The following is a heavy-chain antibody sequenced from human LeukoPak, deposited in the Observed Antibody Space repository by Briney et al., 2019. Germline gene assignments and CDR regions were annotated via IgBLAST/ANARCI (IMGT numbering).Heavy chain of an antibody. D-gene: IGHD1-1*01. CDR1: GYIFTSYW. CDR2: IYPGDSDT. V-gene: IGHV5-51*01. CDR3: ARRSPLAYFDY. J-gene: IGHJ4*02. Sequence: RAGESLKISCKGSGYIFTSYWIGWVRQLPGKGLEWMGIIYPGDSDTRYSPSFQGQVTISADKSISTAYLQWSSLKASDTAMYYCARRSPLAYFDYWGQGTLVTVSS.